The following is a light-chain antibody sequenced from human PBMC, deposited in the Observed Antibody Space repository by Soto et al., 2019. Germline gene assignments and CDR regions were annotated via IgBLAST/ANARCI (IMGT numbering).Light chain of an antibody. CDR2: KAS. Sequence: DIQMTQSPSTLSASVGDRVTITCRASQRISTWLAWYQQKPGKAPKLLIYKASTLESGVPSRFSGSGSGTEFTLTISSLQPDDFATYYRQQYNSYYSFGQGTQVEIK. V-gene: IGKV1-5*03. CDR3: QQYNSYYS. CDR1: QRISTW. J-gene: IGKJ1*01.